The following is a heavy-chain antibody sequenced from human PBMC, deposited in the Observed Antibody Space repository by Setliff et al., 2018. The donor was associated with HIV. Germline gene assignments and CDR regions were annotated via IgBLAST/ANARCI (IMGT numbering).Heavy chain of an antibody. CDR1: GGSFSGYY. J-gene: IGHJ4*02. D-gene: IGHD3-10*01. CDR3: VRRSDHPDY. Sequence: PSETLSLTCAVYGGSFSGYYWSWIRQTPGRGLEWIGEINHSGTTNDNPSLKSRVTMSVDTSKNQFSLKLTSVTAADTAVYYCVRRSDHPDYWGQGTLVTVSS. CDR2: INHSGTT. V-gene: IGHV4-34*01.